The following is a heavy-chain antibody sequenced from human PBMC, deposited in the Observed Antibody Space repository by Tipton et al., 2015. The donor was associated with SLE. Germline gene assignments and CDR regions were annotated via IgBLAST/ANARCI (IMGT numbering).Heavy chain of an antibody. V-gene: IGHV1-69*04. CDR1: GGTLSTYT. CDR2: IIPMVGIA. Sequence: SGPEVKVSCRASGGTLSTYTIGWVRQAPGQGLEWMGRIIPMVGIANYAQKFQDRVTISVDKSTTTVYMELSSLRYEDTAIYYCARDRAFSGHEGEYYFDHWGQGTLVTVSS. D-gene: IGHD5-12*01. CDR3: ARDRAFSGHEGEYYFDH. J-gene: IGHJ4*02.